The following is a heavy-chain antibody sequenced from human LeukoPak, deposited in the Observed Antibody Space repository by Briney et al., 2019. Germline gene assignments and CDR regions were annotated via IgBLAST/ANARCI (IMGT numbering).Heavy chain of an antibody. Sequence: SETLSLTCTVSGGSISSSGYYWGWIRQPPGKGLEWIGSIYYSGSTYYNPSLKSRVTISVDTSKNQFSLKLSSVTAADTAVYYCARHPEMATIKGFDYWGQGTLVTVSS. D-gene: IGHD5-24*01. CDR3: ARHPEMATIKGFDY. CDR1: GGSISSSGYY. J-gene: IGHJ4*02. CDR2: IYYSGST. V-gene: IGHV4-39*01.